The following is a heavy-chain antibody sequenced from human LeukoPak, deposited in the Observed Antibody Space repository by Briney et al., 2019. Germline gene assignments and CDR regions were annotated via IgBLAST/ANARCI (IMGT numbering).Heavy chain of an antibody. CDR2: ISGSGGST. CDR3: AKDKQQLVQPIFDY. V-gene: IGHV3-23*01. J-gene: IGHJ4*02. CDR1: GFNVSSDY. D-gene: IGHD6-13*01. Sequence: GGSLRLSCTGSGFNVSSDYMSWVRQAPGKGLEWVSAISGSGGSTYYADSVKGRFTISRDNSKNTLYLQMNSLRAEDTAVYYCAKDKQQLVQPIFDYWGQGTLVTVSS.